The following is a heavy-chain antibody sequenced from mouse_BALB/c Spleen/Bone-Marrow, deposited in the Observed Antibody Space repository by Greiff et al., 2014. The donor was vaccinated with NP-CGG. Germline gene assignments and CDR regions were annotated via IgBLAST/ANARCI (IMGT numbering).Heavy chain of an antibody. J-gene: IGHJ1*01. CDR1: GYSFTGYT. D-gene: IGHD1-1*01. CDR3: ASYFGSSCYFDV. V-gene: IGHV1-18*01. CDR2: INPYNGGT. Sequence: VQLKESGPELVKPGASMKISCKASGYSFTGYTMNWVKQSHGKNLEWIGLINPYNGGTTYNQKFKGKATLTVDKSSSTAYMELLSLTSEDSAVYHCASYFGSSCYFDVWGAGTTVTVSS.